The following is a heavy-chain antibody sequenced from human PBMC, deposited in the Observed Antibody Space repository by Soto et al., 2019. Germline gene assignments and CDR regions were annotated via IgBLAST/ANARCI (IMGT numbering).Heavy chain of an antibody. CDR2: INAGNGNS. J-gene: IGHJ4*02. V-gene: IGHV1-3*01. D-gene: IGHD6-13*01. Sequence: GASVKVSCKASGYTFIRYTVHWVRQAPGQSIEWMGWINAGNGNSKYSEKFHGRVSITRDTSAGTTYMELNSLRSEDTAVYYCARDEQQLIKFDYWGQGTPVTVSS. CDR3: ARDEQQLIKFDY. CDR1: GYTFIRYT.